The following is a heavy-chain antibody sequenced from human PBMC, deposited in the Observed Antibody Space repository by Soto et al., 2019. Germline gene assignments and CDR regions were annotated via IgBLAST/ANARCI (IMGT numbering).Heavy chain of an antibody. CDR1: GDSISSDDYY. J-gene: IGHJ4*02. Sequence: QVQLQESGPGVVKPSQTLSLTCTVSGDSISSDDYYWSWIRQPPGKGLEWIGYISYSGTTSYNPSLKSRVLFSVDTSKKKFSLKLTSVTAADTAVYYCARSHDYSADVFDCWGQGTLVTVSS. CDR3: ARSHDYSADVFDC. D-gene: IGHD4-4*01. V-gene: IGHV4-30-4*01. CDR2: ISYSGTT.